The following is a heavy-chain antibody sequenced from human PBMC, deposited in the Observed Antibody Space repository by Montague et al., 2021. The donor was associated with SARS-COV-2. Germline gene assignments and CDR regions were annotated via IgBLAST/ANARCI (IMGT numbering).Heavy chain of an antibody. D-gene: IGHD4-11*01. CDR3: ARGLAWGDTTGFDI. CDR2: SYYTGST. V-gene: IGHV4-59*12. J-gene: IGHJ3*02. Sequence: SETLSLTCTVPGGSISGYYWTWMRQTPGKGLEWLGDSYYTGSTKYNPSLKSRVTISIDTPKNQFSLKLRSVTAADTAVYFGARGLAWGDTTGFDIWGQGTMVTVSS. CDR1: GGSISGYY.